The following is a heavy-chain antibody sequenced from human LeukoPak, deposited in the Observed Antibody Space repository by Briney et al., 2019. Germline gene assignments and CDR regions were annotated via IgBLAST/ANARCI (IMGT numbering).Heavy chain of an antibody. V-gene: IGHV4-59*08. D-gene: IGHD6-19*01. CDR2: FAYSGTT. Sequence: SETLSLTCTVSDGSISSHCWSWIRQPPGKGLEWIGHFAYSGTTSYNASLKSRVTISVDTSKNQFSLKLTSVTAADTAVYYCARPHSSGWYGVYDIWGQGTMVTVSS. CDR1: DGSISSHC. J-gene: IGHJ3*02. CDR3: ARPHSSGWYGVYDI.